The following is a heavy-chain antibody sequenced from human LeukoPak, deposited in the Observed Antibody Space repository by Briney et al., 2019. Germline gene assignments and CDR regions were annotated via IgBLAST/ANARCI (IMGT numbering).Heavy chain of an antibody. CDR2: MNPNSGNT. V-gene: IGHV1-8*01. J-gene: IGHJ3*02. D-gene: IGHD3-10*01. Sequence: ASVKVSCKASGYTFTSYDINWVRQATGQGLEWMGWMNPNSGNTGYAQKFQGRVTMTRNTSISTAYMELSSLRSEDTAVYYCASREPTYYYGSGSYGGALDAFDIWGQGTMVTVSS. CDR1: GYTFTSYD. CDR3: ASREPTYYYGSGSYGGALDAFDI.